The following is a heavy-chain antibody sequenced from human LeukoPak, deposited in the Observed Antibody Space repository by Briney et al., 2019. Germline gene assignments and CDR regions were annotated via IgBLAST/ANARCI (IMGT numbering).Heavy chain of an antibody. Sequence: SETLSLTCTVSDGSITNYDWSWVRQPPGKGLEFIGHVHYSGTANYNPSLRSRVTISIDTSKKHFFLKLKSVTAADTAVYYCARGGDYYDSSGYWETDYWGQGTLVTVSS. CDR2: VHYSGTA. V-gene: IGHV4-59*01. CDR3: ARGGDYYDSSGYWETDY. J-gene: IGHJ4*02. CDR1: DGSITNYD. D-gene: IGHD3-22*01.